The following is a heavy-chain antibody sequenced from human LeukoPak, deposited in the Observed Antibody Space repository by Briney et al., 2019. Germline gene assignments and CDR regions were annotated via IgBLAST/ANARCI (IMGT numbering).Heavy chain of an antibody. CDR3: ARGRANWDYDFDY. CDR2: ASHAGIT. Sequence: PSETPSLTCAVFGESFVGRHWSWIRQSPGKGLEWLGEASHAGITNYNPSLKSRVSISVDTSKDQFSLTLTSVTAADTAVYYCARGRANWDYDFDYWGQGTPVTVS. V-gene: IGHV4-34*01. D-gene: IGHD1-7*01. J-gene: IGHJ4*02. CDR1: GESFVGRH.